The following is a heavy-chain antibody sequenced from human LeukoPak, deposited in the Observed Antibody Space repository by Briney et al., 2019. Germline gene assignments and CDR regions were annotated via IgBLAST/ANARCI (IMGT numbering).Heavy chain of an antibody. D-gene: IGHD6-19*01. CDR2: IYHSGST. Sequence: SETLSLTCAVSGGSISSGGYSWSWIRQPPGKGLEWIGYIYHSGSTYYNPSLKSRVTISVDRSKNQLSLELTSVTAADTAVYYCARWDDSAWAFGTWGPGTLVTVSS. J-gene: IGHJ5*02. CDR1: GGSISSGGYS. CDR3: ARWDDSAWAFGT. V-gene: IGHV4-30-2*01.